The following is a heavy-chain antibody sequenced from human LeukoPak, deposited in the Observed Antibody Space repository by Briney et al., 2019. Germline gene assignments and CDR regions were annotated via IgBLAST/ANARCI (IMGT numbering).Heavy chain of an antibody. CDR3: ARRGITISGVLVYHYSGLDV. V-gene: IGHV3-7*02. J-gene: IGHJ6*02. CDR2: IKDDGSEK. CDR1: GFTFSSHW. Sequence: GGSLRLSCAGSGFTFSSHWMNWVRQAPGKGLEWVASIKDDGSEKHFLDSVNGRFATSRDNAKNSLYLQMSSLRAEDTAVYYCARRGITISGVLVYHYSGLDVWGQGTTVTVSS. D-gene: IGHD3-3*01.